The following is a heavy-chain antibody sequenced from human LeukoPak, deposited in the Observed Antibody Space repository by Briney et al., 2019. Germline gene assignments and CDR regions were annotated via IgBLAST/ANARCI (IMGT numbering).Heavy chain of an antibody. V-gene: IGHV5-51*01. CDR1: GYSFTNYW. Sequence: GESLKISCKGSGYSFTNYWIGWVRQMPGKGLEWMGTIYPSDSDTRYSPSFQGQVTFSADKSISTAYLQWSSLKASYTAMYYCARRTSDSSGFYLFDYWGQGALVTVSS. CDR2: IYPSDSDT. J-gene: IGHJ4*02. CDR3: ARRTSDSSGFYLFDY. D-gene: IGHD3-22*01.